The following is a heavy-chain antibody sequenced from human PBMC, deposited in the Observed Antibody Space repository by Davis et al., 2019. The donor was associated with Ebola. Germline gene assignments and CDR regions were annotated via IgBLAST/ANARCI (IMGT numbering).Heavy chain of an antibody. CDR3: ARAGYYIAARRLYYGMDV. CDR1: GGSFSGYY. Sequence: SETLSLTCAVYGGSFSGYYWSWIRQPPGKGLEWIGEINHSGSTNYNPSLKSRVTISVDTSKNQFSLQLNSVTPEDTAVYYCARAGYYIAARRLYYGMDVWGQGTTVTVSS. V-gene: IGHV4-34*01. D-gene: IGHD6-6*01. J-gene: IGHJ6*02. CDR2: INHSGST.